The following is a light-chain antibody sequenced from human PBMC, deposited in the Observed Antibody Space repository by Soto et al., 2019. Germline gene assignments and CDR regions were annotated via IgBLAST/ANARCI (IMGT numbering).Light chain of an antibody. V-gene: IGKV1-6*01. CDR2: AAS. CDR3: LQDDGHSWT. Sequence: ATQMTQSPSSLSASVGGRSTIASRAMRDIGSDLTWYQQKPGKAPTLLIYAASNLQSGVPSRLRGSRSGTEFTLTISSLQPEDFVTYYCLQDDGHSWTFGQGTKVDIK. J-gene: IGKJ1*01. CDR1: RDIGSD.